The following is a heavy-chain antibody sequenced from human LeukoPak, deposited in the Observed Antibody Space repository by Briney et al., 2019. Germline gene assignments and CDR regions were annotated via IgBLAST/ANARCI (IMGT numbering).Heavy chain of an antibody. CDR3: AKGLGFLPQFDY. D-gene: IGHD6-19*01. CDR1: GLAFSSYA. J-gene: IGHJ4*02. Sequence: GGSLRLSCAASGLAFSSYAMSWVRQAPGKGLEWVSTISVASNTFYADSVKGRFTISRDNSKNTVYLQMNSLRAEDTALYYCAKGLGFLPQFDYWGQGTLVAVSS. CDR2: ISVASNT. V-gene: IGHV3-23*01.